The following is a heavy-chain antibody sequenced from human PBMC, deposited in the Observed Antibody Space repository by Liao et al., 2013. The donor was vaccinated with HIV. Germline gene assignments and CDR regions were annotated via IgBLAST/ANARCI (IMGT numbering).Heavy chain of an antibody. V-gene: IGHV4-34*01. CDR2: INHSGST. CDR1: GGSFSGYY. CDR3: ARIGYYDSSGTEGFFDY. D-gene: IGHD3-22*01. J-gene: IGHJ4*02. Sequence: QVQLQQWGAGLLKPSETLSLTCAVYGGSFSGYYWSWIRQPPGKGLEWIGEINHSGSTNYNPSLKSRVTISVDTSKNQFSLKLSSVTAADTAVYYCARIGYYDSSGTEGFFDYWGQGTLVTVSS.